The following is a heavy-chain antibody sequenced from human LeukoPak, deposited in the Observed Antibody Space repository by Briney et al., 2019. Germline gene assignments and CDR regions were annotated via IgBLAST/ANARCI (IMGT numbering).Heavy chain of an antibody. CDR2: IYSGGST. V-gene: IGHV3-66*01. CDR3: AKDGKVGAAAARKDY. Sequence: GGSLRLSCAASGFTVSSNYMSWVRQAPGKGLEWVSVIYSGGSTYYADSVKGRFTISRDNSKNTLYLQMNSLRAEDTAVYYCAKDGKVGAAAARKDYWGQGTLVTVSS. J-gene: IGHJ4*02. D-gene: IGHD6-13*01. CDR1: GFTVSSNY.